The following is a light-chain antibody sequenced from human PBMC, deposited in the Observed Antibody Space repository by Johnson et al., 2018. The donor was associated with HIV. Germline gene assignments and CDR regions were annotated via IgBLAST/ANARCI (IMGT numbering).Light chain of an antibody. V-gene: IGLV1-51*02. CDR3: GTWDSSLSAGV. Sequence: QSVLTQPPSVSAAPGQKVTISCSGSSSNIGNNYVSWYQQLPGTAPKLLIYENNKRPPGIPDRFSGSKSGASATLGITGPQTGDEADYYCGTWDSSLSAGVFGTGTKVTVL. CDR1: SSNIGNNY. CDR2: ENN. J-gene: IGLJ1*01.